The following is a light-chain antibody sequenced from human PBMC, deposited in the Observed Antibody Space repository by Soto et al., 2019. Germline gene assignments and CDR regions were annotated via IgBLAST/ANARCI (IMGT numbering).Light chain of an antibody. CDR1: RNVSIY. Sequence: EIPLTQSPSCLAASVGDRLTLACRASRNVSIYLNWYQHKPGKGPTLLIHATSNLQIGVPSRFSGSGSGTEFTLTISSLEPEDFGTYYCQQSYKMPSFGQGTRLEIK. J-gene: IGKJ5*01. CDR3: QQSYKMPS. CDR2: ATS. V-gene: IGKV1-39*01.